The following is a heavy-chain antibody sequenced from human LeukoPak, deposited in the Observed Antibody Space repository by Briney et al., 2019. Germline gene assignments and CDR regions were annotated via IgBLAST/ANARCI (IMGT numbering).Heavy chain of an antibody. CDR1: GGSFSGYY. J-gene: IGHJ6*02. D-gene: IGHD3-22*01. CDR3: ARGRSYYYDSSGYYYGNRYGMDV. Sequence: SETLSLTCADYGGSFSGYYWSWIRQPPGKGLEWIGEINHSGSTNYNPSLKSRVTISVDTSKNQFSLKLSSVTAADTAVYYCARGRSYYYDSSGYYYGNRYGMDVWGQGTTVTVSS. V-gene: IGHV4-34*01. CDR2: INHSGST.